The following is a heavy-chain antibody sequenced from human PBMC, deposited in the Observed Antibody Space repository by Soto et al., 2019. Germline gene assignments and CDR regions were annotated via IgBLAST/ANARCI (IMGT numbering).Heavy chain of an antibody. Sequence: QTLSLTCAISGDSVSSNSAAWNWIRQSPSRGLEWLGRTYYRSKWYNDYAVSVKSRITINPDTSKNQFSLQLNSVTPEDTAVYYCARDREWLGNYYYYGMDFWGQGTSVTVS. V-gene: IGHV6-1*01. CDR1: GDSVSSNSAA. CDR2: TYYRSKWYN. D-gene: IGHD6-19*01. CDR3: ARDREWLGNYYYYGMDF. J-gene: IGHJ6*02.